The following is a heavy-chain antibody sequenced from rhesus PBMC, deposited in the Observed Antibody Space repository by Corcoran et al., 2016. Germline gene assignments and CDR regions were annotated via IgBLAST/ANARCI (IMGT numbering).Heavy chain of an antibody. Sequence: QVQLQESGPGLVKPSETLSLTCAVSGGSISSGYYYWSWIRQPPGKGLEWIGYITYSGSTSYKPSLRSRVIISSVASKNQFSLKLGSVTAADTAVYYCARDRNGWNNVSYWGQGVLVTVSS. J-gene: IGHJ4*01. D-gene: IGHD1-20*01. CDR1: GGSISSGYYY. V-gene: IGHV4-122*02. CDR3: ARDRNGWNNVSY. CDR2: ITYSGST.